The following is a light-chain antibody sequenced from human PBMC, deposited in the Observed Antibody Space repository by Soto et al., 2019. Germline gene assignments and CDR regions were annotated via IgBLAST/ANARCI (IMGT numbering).Light chain of an antibody. CDR1: SSDVGGYNY. Sequence: QSALTQPPSASGSPGQSVTISCTGTSSDVGGYNYVSWYQHHPGKGPKLMIYEDSKRPSGVPDRFSGSKSGNTASLTVSGRQAEDEADYYCSSFAGSNTIFGGGTKVTVL. CDR2: EDS. CDR3: SSFAGSNTI. J-gene: IGLJ2*01. V-gene: IGLV2-8*01.